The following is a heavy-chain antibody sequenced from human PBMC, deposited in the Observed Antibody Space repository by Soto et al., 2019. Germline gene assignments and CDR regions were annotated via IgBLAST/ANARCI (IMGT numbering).Heavy chain of an antibody. CDR3: TRAPANFYYYGMDV. Sequence: LRLSCAASGFTFSSYEMNWVRQAPGKGLEWVSYISSRGSDRYYADSVKGRFTISRGNAKTSLYLQMNSIRAEDTVVYHCTRAPANFYYYGMDVWGQGTTVTVSS. J-gene: IGHJ6*02. V-gene: IGHV3-48*03. CDR1: GFTFSSYE. CDR2: ISSRGSDR.